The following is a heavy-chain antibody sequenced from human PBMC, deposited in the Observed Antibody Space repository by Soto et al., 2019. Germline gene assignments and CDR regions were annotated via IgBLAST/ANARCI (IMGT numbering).Heavy chain of an antibody. CDR1: GYPFTSYG. Sequence: ASGKVSCKASGYPFTSYGITRVGQAPGQGFEWMGWISAYNGNTNYAQKLQGRVTMTTDTSTSTAYMELRSLRSDDTAVYYCARGSSGYYLVINGAFDIWGQGTMVTVSS. J-gene: IGHJ3*02. D-gene: IGHD3-22*01. V-gene: IGHV1-18*01. CDR2: ISAYNGNT. CDR3: ARGSSGYYLVINGAFDI.